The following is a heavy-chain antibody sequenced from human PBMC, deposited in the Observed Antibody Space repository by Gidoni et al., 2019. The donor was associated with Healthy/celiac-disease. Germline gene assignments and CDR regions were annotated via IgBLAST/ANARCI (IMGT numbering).Heavy chain of an antibody. CDR2: IKSKTDGGTT. CDR1: GLTFSNAW. Sequence: EVQLVESGGGLVKPGGSLRLSCAASGLTFSNAWMSWVRQAPGKGLEWVGRIKSKTDGGTTDYAAPVKGRFTISRDDSKNTLYLQMNSLKTEDTAVYYCTTLGYSSGWYSYWGQGTLVTVSS. V-gene: IGHV3-15*01. D-gene: IGHD6-19*01. CDR3: TTLGYSSGWYSY. J-gene: IGHJ4*02.